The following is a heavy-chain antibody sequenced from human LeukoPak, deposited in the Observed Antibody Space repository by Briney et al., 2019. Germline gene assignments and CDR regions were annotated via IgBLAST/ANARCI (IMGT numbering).Heavy chain of an antibody. D-gene: IGHD3-10*01. J-gene: IGHJ3*02. Sequence: PGGSLRLSCTASGFTFSDFWVHWVRQSPGKGPVWVSRIDTDGSTTRGADFVQGRFIISRDNMRNTFYLQMNNLRAEDTAIYYCARTRGNAFDIWGQGTTVIVSS. CDR1: GFTFSDFW. CDR2: IDTDGSTT. V-gene: IGHV3-74*01. CDR3: ARTRGNAFDI.